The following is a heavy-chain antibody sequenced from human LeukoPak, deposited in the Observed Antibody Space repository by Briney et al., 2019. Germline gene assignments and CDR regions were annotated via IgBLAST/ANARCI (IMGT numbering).Heavy chain of an antibody. CDR3: ARDRSVRYSYGNPY. D-gene: IGHD5-18*01. Sequence: ASVKVSCKASGFTFTNYNLHWVRQAPGQGLEWMGWINPNSGGTNYAQKFQGRVTMTRDTSISTAYMELSRLRSDDTAVYYCARDRSVRYSYGNPYWGQGTLVTVSS. V-gene: IGHV1-2*02. CDR2: INPNSGGT. J-gene: IGHJ4*02. CDR1: GFTFTNYN.